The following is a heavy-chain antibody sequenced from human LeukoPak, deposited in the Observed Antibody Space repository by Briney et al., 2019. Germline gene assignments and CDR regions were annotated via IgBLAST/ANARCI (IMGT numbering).Heavy chain of an antibody. CDR3: AREIPLPPHLYYYGMDV. CDR2: IWYDGSNK. V-gene: IGHV3-33*01. CDR1: GFTFSSYG. Sequence: GRSLRLSCAASGFTFSSYGMHWVRQAPGKGLEWVAVIWYDGSNKYYADSVKGRFTISRDNSKNTLYLQMNSLRAEDTAVYYCAREIPLPPHLYYYGMDVWGQGTTVTVSS. J-gene: IGHJ6*02.